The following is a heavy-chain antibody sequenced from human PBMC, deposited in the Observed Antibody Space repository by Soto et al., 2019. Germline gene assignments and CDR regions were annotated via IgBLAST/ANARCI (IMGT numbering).Heavy chain of an antibody. D-gene: IGHD2-15*01. CDR3: AKDPNPDLLGGSEF. J-gene: IGHJ3*01. V-gene: IGHV3-23*01. CDR1: GFTFSSYT. Sequence: PEGSLRLSCSASGFTFSSYTMSWDRQAPGKGLEWVSGVSGTGTRTYYADSVQGRFTISRDNSESTLSLQMNSLRDEDTAVYYCAKDPNPDLLGGSEFGGRGTMVNVSS. CDR2: VSGTGTRT.